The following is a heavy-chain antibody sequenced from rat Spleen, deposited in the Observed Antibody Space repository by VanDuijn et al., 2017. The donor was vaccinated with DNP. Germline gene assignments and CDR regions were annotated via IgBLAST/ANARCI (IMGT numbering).Heavy chain of an antibody. CDR2: ISHDGGGT. CDR3: AVANGNY. Sequence: EVQLVESGGGLVQPGRSLKLSCAASGFTFSDYFMAWVRQAPNKGLEWVASISHDGGGTFYGDSVKGRFTISRDNAKSILYLQMNSLRSEDTATYFCAVANGNYWGQGVMVTVSS. J-gene: IGHJ2*01. V-gene: IGHV5-22*01. D-gene: IGHD4-1*01. CDR1: GFTFSDYF.